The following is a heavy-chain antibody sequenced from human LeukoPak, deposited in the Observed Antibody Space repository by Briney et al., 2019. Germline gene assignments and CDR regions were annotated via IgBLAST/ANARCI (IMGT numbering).Heavy chain of an antibody. J-gene: IGHJ6*03. CDR1: GGSISSYY. D-gene: IGHD6-13*01. Sequence: PSETLSLTCTVSGGSISSYYWSWVRQPPGKGLEWIGYIYYSGSTYYNPSLKSRVTISVDTSKNQFSLKLSSVTAADTAVYYCARAGGSSWYALYYYYMDVWGKGTTVTVSS. V-gene: IGHV4-59*12. CDR2: IYYSGST. CDR3: ARAGGSSWYALYYYYMDV.